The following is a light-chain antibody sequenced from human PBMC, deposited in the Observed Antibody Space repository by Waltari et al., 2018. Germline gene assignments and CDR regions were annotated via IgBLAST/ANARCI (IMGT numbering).Light chain of an antibody. CDR2: DVT. J-gene: IGLJ1*01. CDR1: SSDVRRYNY. V-gene: IGLV2-11*01. Sequence: QSALAQPRSVSGSPGQSVTISCAGTSSDVRRYNYVSWDQHHPGQAPNVLIYDVTTRPSGVPDRFPGSKSGNTASLTISGLQAEDEADYYCCSYAGSPYVFGTGTKVTVL. CDR3: CSYAGSPYV.